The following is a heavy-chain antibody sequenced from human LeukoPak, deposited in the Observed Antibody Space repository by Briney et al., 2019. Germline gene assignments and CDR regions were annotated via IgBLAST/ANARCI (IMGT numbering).Heavy chain of an antibody. CDR1: GGTFSSYA. J-gene: IGHJ4*02. D-gene: IGHD1-20*01. Sequence: ASVKVSCKASGGTFSSYAITWVRQAPGQGLEWMGWISGYNGDTNYARKLQGRVTMTTDTSTSTAYMQLRSLRSDDTAVYYCSREIPSNWCYLDSWGQGTLITVSS. CDR2: ISGYNGDT. V-gene: IGHV1-18*01. CDR3: SREIPSNWCYLDS.